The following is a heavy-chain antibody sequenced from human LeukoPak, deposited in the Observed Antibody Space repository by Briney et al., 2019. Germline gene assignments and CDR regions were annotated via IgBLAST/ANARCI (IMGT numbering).Heavy chain of an antibody. J-gene: IGHJ6*02. D-gene: IGHD3-10*01. CDR2: ISGGGGNS. CDR1: GFTFGSYT. Sequence: GGSLRLSCAASGFTFGSYTMSWFRQAPGKGLEWVSAISGGGGNSFYADSVKGRFTISRDNSKNTLDLQMNSLTAEDTAVYYCAKDLGKKAGLLWFGELLGLYYGMDVWGQGTTVTVSS. CDR3: AKDLGKKAGLLWFGELLGLYYGMDV. V-gene: IGHV3-23*01.